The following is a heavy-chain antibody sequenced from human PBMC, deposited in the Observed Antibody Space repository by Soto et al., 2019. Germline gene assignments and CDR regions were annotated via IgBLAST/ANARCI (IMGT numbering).Heavy chain of an antibody. CDR1: GFMFSGSA. Sequence: GGSLRLSCAASGFMFSGSARHWVRQASGKGLEWVGHIGNKPNNYATAYAASVKGRFTISRDDSKDTAYLQMNSLKTEDTALYYCVSPYCSGTDCYAFDFWGQGTLVTVSS. CDR3: VSPYCSGTDCYAFDF. J-gene: IGHJ4*02. V-gene: IGHV3-73*01. D-gene: IGHD2-2*01. CDR2: IGNKPNNYAT.